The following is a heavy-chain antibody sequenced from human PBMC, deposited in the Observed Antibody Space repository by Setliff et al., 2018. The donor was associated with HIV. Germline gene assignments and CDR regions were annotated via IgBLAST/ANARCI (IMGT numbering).Heavy chain of an antibody. CDR2: IITISGTV. CDR3: ARDFGGYCSSMSCPGLFDP. J-gene: IGHJ5*02. Sequence: GASVKVSCKASGGTFSSYAISWVRQAPGQGLEWMGGIITISGTVNYAQKFWGRVTITTHESTSTAYMELSSLRSEDTAVYYCARDFGGYCSSMSCPGLFDPWGQGTLVTVSS. CDR1: GGTFSSYA. D-gene: IGHD2-2*01. V-gene: IGHV1-69*05.